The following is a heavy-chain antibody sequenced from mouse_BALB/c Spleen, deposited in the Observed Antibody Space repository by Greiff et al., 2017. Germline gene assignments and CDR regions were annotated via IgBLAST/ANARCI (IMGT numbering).Heavy chain of an antibody. CDR2: ISSGGSYT. CDR1: GFTFSSYA. Sequence: DVMLVESGGGLVKPGGSLKLSCAASGFTFSSYAMSWVRQSPEKRLEWVAEISSGGSYTYYPDTVTGRFTISRDNAKNTLYLEMSSLRSEDTAMYYCARVNYRYFDYWGQGTTLTVSS. V-gene: IGHV5-9-4*01. CDR3: ARVNYRYFDY. D-gene: IGHD2-14*01. J-gene: IGHJ2*01.